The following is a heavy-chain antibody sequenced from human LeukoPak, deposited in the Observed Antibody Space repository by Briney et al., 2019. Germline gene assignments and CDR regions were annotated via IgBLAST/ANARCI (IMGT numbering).Heavy chain of an antibody. D-gene: IGHD6-6*01. V-gene: IGHV3-21*01. J-gene: IGHJ5*02. Sequence: GGSLRLSCAASGFTFSSYSMNWVRQAPGKGLEWVSSISSSSSYIYYADSVKGRFTISRDNAKNSLYLQMNSLRAEDTAVYYCARESLVSIRFDPWGQGTLVTVSS. CDR1: GFTFSSYS. CDR2: ISSSSSYI. CDR3: ARESLVSIRFDP.